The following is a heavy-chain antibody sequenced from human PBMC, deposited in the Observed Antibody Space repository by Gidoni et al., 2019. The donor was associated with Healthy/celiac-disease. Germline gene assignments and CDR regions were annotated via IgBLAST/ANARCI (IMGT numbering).Heavy chain of an antibody. D-gene: IGHD2-8*01. CDR1: GGSISSSSYY. CDR3: EVLMVYAIGIECDY. J-gene: IGHJ4*02. CDR2: IYYSGST. V-gene: IGHV4-39*01. Sequence: QLQLQESGPGLVKPSETLSLTCTVSGGSISSSSYYWGWIRQPPGKGLEWIGSIYYSGSTYYNPSLKSRVTISVDTSKNQFSLKLSSVTAADTAVYYCEVLMVYAIGIECDYWGQGTLVTVSS.